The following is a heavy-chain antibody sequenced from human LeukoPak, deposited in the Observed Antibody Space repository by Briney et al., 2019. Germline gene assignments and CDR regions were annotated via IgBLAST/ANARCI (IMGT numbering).Heavy chain of an antibody. Sequence: GASVKVSCKASGYTFTNYGINWLRQAPGQGREWMGWISAYNGNTNYAQRLQGRVTMTTDTSTSTAYMELRSLRSDDTAVYYCARVTALYYYMDVWGKGTTVTVSS. J-gene: IGHJ6*03. CDR1: GYTFTNYG. V-gene: IGHV1-18*01. CDR3: ARVTALYYYMDV. CDR2: ISAYNGNT.